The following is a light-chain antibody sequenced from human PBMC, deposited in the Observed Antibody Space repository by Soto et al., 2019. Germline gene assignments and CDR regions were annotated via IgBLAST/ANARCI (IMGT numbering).Light chain of an antibody. CDR1: QSVNSK. J-gene: IGKJ5*01. CDR3: QQHTDWPPIT. Sequence: EIVMTLSPTTVSASQGERATLACRTSQSVNSKLAWYQQKPGQAPRLLIYGASTRASGVPARFSGSGSGTDFILTISSLQSEDSAVYYCQQHTDWPPITFGQGTRLAI. CDR2: GAS. V-gene: IGKV3-15*01.